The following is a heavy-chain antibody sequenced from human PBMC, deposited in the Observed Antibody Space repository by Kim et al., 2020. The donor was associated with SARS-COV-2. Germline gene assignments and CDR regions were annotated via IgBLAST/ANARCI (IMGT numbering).Heavy chain of an antibody. CDR1: GYTFTSYY. V-gene: IGHV1-46*01. J-gene: IGHJ4*02. CDR3: AKDRGKEYSSSGDFDY. Sequence: ASVKVSCKASGYTFTSYYMHWVRQASGHGLEWMGIINPSGGNTSYAQKFQGRVSMTRDTSTSTVYMELSSLRSEDTAMYFCAKDRGKEYSSSGDFDYWGQGTLVTVSS. D-gene: IGHD6-6*01. CDR2: INPSGGNT.